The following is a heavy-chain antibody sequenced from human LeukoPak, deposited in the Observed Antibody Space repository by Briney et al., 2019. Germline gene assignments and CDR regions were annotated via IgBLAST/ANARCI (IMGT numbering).Heavy chain of an antibody. J-gene: IGHJ4*02. CDR3: ASGPYSSSSLDY. Sequence: GGSLRLSCAASGFTFSSYAMHWVRQAPGKGLEWVAVISYDGSNKYYADSVKGRFTISRDNSKNTLYLQMNSLRAEDTAVYYCASGPYSSSSLDYWGQGTLVTVSS. CDR1: GFTFSSYA. CDR2: ISYDGSNK. D-gene: IGHD6-13*01. V-gene: IGHV3-30*14.